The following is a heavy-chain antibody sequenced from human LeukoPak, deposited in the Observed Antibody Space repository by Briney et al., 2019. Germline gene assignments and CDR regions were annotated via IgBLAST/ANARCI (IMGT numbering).Heavy chain of an antibody. CDR1: GFTFSSYA. V-gene: IGHV3-23*01. CDR3: AKDRYYYDSSGLDAFDI. CDR2: ISGSGGST. Sequence: GGSLRLSCAASGFTFSSYAMSWVRQAPGKGLEWVPDISGSGGSTYYADSVKGRFTISRDNSKNTLYLQMNSLRAEDTAVYYCAKDRYYYDSSGLDAFDIWGQGTMVTVSS. J-gene: IGHJ3*02. D-gene: IGHD3-22*01.